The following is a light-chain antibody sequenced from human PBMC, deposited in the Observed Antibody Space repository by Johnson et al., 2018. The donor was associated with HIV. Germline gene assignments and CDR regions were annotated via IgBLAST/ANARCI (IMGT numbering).Light chain of an antibody. V-gene: IGLV1-51*01. J-gene: IGLJ1*01. CDR3: GTWDSSLSAGV. CDR1: SSNIGNNY. Sequence: HSVLTQPPSVSAAPGQKVTISCSGSSSNIGNNYVSWYQQLPGTAPKLLIYDNNKRPSGIPDRFSASKSGPSATLGITGLQTGDEADYYCGTWDSSLSAGVFGTGTKVTVL. CDR2: DNN.